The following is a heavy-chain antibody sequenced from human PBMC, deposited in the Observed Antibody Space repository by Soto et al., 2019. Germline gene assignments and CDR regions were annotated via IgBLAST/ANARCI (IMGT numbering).Heavy chain of an antibody. D-gene: IGHD3-3*01. Sequence: VASVKVSCKASGYTFTSYGISWVRQAPGQGLEWMGWISAYNGNTNYAQKLQGRVTMTTDTSTSTAYMELRSLRSDDTAVYYCARVVGTIFGVVIGRTYYFDYWGQRTLFPVSS. CDR1: GYTFTSYG. J-gene: IGHJ4*02. CDR2: ISAYNGNT. V-gene: IGHV1-18*01. CDR3: ARVVGTIFGVVIGRTYYFDY.